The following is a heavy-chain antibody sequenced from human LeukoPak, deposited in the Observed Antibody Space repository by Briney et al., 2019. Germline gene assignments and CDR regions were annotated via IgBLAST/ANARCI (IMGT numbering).Heavy chain of an antibody. CDR3: ARGRAYCSSTSCYGIEDY. V-gene: IGHV1-69*01. CDR2: IIPIFGTA. CDR1: GGTFSSYA. J-gene: IGHJ4*02. D-gene: IGHD2-2*01. Sequence: SVKVSCKASGGTFSSYAISWVRQAPGQGLEWMGGIIPIFGTANYAQKFQGRVTITADESTSTAYMELSSLRSEDAAVYYCARGRAYCSSTSCYGIEDYWGQGTLVTVSS.